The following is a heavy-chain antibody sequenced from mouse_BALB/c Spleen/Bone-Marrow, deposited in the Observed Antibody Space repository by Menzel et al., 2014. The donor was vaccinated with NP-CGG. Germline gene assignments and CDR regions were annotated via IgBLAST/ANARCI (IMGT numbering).Heavy chain of an antibody. D-gene: IGHD2-2*01. V-gene: IGHV3-6*02. CDR3: ARGGLGYAMDY. J-gene: IGHJ4*01. CDR1: GYSITSGYY. CDR2: ISYDGGN. Sequence: EVKLMESGPGLVKPSQSLSLTCSVTGYSITSGYYWNWIRQFPGNKLEWMGYISYDGGNNYIPSLKHRISITRDTSKNQSFLKLNSVTAEDTATYYCARGGLGYAMDYWGQGTPVTVSS.